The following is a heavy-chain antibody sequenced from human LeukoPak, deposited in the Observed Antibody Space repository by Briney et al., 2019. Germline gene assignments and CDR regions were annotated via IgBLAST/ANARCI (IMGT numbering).Heavy chain of an antibody. CDR1: AYTFTGYY. Sequence: ASVKVSCKASAYTFTGYYIHWMRQAPGQGLEWMGWMNPNRGDTSYAQKFQGRVTMTRDTPINTAYMELSGLTSDDTAVYYCGRRRIDCSDTGCYVDYWGQGALVTVSS. J-gene: IGHJ4*02. CDR2: MNPNRGDT. CDR3: GRRRIDCSDTGCYVDY. D-gene: IGHD2-15*01. V-gene: IGHV1-2*02.